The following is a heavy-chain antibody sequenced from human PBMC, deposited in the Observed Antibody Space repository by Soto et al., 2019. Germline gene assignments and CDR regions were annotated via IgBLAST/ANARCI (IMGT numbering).Heavy chain of an antibody. CDR2: ISYDGSNK. D-gene: IGHD3-22*01. CDR3: ARVHYYDSSSYYLYYCYYGMDV. CDR1: GFTFSSYA. Sequence: GGSLRLSCAASGFTFSSYAMHWVRQAPGKGLEWVAVISYDGSNKYYADSVKGRFTISRDNSKNTLYLQMNGLRAEDTAVYYCARVHYYDSSSYYLYYCYYGMDVWGQGTTVTVSS. V-gene: IGHV3-30*04. J-gene: IGHJ6*02.